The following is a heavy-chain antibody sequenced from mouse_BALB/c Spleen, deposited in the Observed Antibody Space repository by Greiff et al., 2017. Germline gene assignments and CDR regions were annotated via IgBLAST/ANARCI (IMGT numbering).Heavy chain of an antibody. CDR3: TKGYYSYAMDY. CDR2: INPSNGGT. J-gene: IGHJ4*01. V-gene: IGHV1S81*02. CDR1: GYTFTSYY. Sequence: VKLQQSGAELVKPGASVKLSCKASGYTFTSYYMYWVKQRPGQGLEWIGEINPSNGGTNFNEKFKSKATLTVDKSSSTAYMQLSSLTSEDSAVYYCTKGYYSYAMDYWGQGTSVTVSS. D-gene: IGHD1-1*01.